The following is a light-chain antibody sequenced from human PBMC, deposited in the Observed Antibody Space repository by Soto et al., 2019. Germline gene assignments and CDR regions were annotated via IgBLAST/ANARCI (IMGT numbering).Light chain of an antibody. CDR1: QSISSY. CDR2: AAS. V-gene: IGKV1-39*01. CDR3: KQSYRTPFT. Sequence: DIPMTQSPSSLSASVGDRVTITCRASQSISSYLNWYQQKPGKAPKLLIYAASSLQSGVPARFSGSGSGTDFTLTISSLQPEDFATYYCKQSYRTPFTFGPGTKVDIK. J-gene: IGKJ3*01.